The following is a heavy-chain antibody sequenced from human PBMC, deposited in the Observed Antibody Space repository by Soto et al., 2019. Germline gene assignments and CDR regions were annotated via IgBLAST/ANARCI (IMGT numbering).Heavy chain of an antibody. CDR3: AKARNALLVVAAALYLGWFDP. V-gene: IGHV3-23*01. D-gene: IGHD2-2*01. CDR2: ISGSGGST. Sequence: EVQLLESGGGLVHPGGSLRLSCAASGFTFSTYAMSWVRQAPGKGLEWVSAISGSGGSTYYADSVKGRFTISRDNAKNTLYLQMNSLGAEDTAVYYCAKARNALLVVAAALYLGWFDPWGQGTLVTVSS. CDR1: GFTFSTYA. J-gene: IGHJ5*02.